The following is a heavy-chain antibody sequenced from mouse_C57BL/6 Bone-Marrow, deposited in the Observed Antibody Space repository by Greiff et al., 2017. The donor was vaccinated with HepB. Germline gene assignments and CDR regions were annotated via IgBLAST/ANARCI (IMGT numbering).Heavy chain of an antibody. Sequence: DVMLVESGGGLVQPGGSLKLSCAASGFTFSDYYMYWVRQTPEKRLEWVAYISNGGGSTYYPDTVKGRFTISRDNAKNTLYLQMSRLKSEDTAMYYCARADYYGSSFYAMDYWGQGTSVTVSS. J-gene: IGHJ4*01. V-gene: IGHV5-12*01. D-gene: IGHD1-1*01. CDR1: GFTFSDYY. CDR2: ISNGGGST. CDR3: ARADYYGSSFYAMDY.